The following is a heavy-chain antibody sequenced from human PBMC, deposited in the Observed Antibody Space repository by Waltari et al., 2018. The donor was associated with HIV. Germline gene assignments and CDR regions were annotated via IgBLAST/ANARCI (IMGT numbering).Heavy chain of an antibody. Sequence: QLQLQESGPGLVKPSETLSLTCTVSGGSISSSSYYWGWIRQPPGKGLEWIGSIYYSGSTYYNPSLKSRVTISVDTSKNQFSLKLSSVTAADTAVYYCARQQLGVLRFLEWFGFDAFDIWGQGTMVTVSS. CDR3: ARQQLGVLRFLEWFGFDAFDI. CDR2: IYYSGST. CDR1: GGSISSSSYY. V-gene: IGHV4-39*01. D-gene: IGHD3-3*01. J-gene: IGHJ3*02.